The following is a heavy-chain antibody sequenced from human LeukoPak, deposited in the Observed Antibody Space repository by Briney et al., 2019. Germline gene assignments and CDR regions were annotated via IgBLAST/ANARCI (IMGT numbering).Heavy chain of an antibody. Sequence: PGGSLRLSCAASGFTFNNYGMHWVRQAPGEGLEWMALIWYDGSNKYYADSVKGRFTISRDNSKNTLYLQMNSLRAEDTAVYYCSREYFDWSRNYYYGMDVWGQGTTVTVSS. V-gene: IGHV3-33*01. CDR2: IWYDGSNK. CDR1: GFTFNNYG. J-gene: IGHJ6*02. D-gene: IGHD3-9*01. CDR3: SREYFDWSRNYYYGMDV.